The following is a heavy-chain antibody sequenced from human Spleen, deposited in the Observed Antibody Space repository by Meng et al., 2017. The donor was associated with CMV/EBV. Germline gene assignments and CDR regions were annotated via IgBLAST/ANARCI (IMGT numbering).Heavy chain of an antibody. Sequence: KVSCKASGYTFTNSGVSWVRQAPGQGLEWMGGIIAIFGTPNYAQKFQGRVTITTDDSTSTAYMVLSSLRSEDTAMYYCARVGYNGYSYWGQGTLVTVSS. CDR1: GYTFTNSG. V-gene: IGHV1-69*05. D-gene: IGHD5-24*01. CDR3: ARVGYNGYSY. CDR2: IIAIFGTP. J-gene: IGHJ4*02.